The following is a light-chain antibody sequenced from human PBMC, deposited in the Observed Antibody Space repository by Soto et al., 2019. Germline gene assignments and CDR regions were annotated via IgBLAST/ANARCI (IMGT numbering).Light chain of an antibody. CDR2: EVS. V-gene: IGLV2-14*01. J-gene: IGLJ1*01. CDR3: SSYTSSSTVYV. CDR1: SSDVGGYSS. Sequence: QSALTQPASVSGSPGQSITISCTGTSSDVGGYSSVSWYQQHPSKAPKLMIYEVSNRPSGVSNRFSGSKSGNTASLTISGLQADDEADYYCSSYTSSSTVYVFGTGTKLTVL.